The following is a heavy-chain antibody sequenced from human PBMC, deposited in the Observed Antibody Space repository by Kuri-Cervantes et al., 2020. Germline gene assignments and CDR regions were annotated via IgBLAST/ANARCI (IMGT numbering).Heavy chain of an antibody. CDR2: ISSSGSTI. CDR3: ARDNDDILTGYYYYYYIDV. V-gene: IGHV3-48*03. CDR1: GFTFSSYE. Sequence: GGSLRLSCAASGFTFSSYEMNWVRQAPGKGLEWVSYISSSGSTIYYADSVKGRFTISRDNAKNSLYLQMNSLRAEDTAVYYCARDNDDILTGYYYYYYIDVWGKGTTVTVSS. J-gene: IGHJ6*03. D-gene: IGHD3-9*01.